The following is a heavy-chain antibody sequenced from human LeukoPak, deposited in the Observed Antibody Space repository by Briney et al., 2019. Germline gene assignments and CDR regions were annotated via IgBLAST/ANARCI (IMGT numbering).Heavy chain of an antibody. CDR1: GFTFSSYR. V-gene: IGHV3-21*01. CDR2: ISSSSSYI. CDR3: ASHSTLEGFDP. Sequence: GGSLRLSCAASGFTFSSYRMNWVRQAPGKGLEWVSSISSSSSYIYYADSVKGRFTISRDNAKNSLYLQMNSLRAEDTAVYYCASHSTLEGFDPWGQGTLVTVSS. D-gene: IGHD2-2*01. J-gene: IGHJ5*02.